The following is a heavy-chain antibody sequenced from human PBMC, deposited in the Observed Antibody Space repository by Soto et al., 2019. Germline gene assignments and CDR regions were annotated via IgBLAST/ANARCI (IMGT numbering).Heavy chain of an antibody. CDR1: GGTFSSYT. J-gene: IGHJ1*01. CDR3: ARGRVYGGDDAEYFQH. Sequence: QVQLVQSGAEVKKPGSSVKVSCKASGGTFSSYTISWVRQAPGQGLEWMGRIIPILGIANYAQKFQGRVTITAXXXPXXADMVLSSLRSEDTAVYYCARGRVYGGDDAEYFQHWGQGTLVTVSS. D-gene: IGHD4-17*01. CDR2: IIPILGIA. V-gene: IGHV1-69*02.